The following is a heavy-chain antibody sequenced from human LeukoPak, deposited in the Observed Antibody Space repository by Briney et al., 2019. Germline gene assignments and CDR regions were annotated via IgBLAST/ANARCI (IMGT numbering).Heavy chain of an antibody. D-gene: IGHD3-9*01. V-gene: IGHV4-30-4*01. Sequence: SETLPLTCTVSGGSISSGDYYWSWIRQPPGKGLEWIGYIYYSGSTYYNPSLKSRVTISVDTSKNQFSLKLSSVTAADTAVYYCARGRPTYYDILTGPTDYYYYGMDVWGQGTTVTVSS. CDR3: ARGRPTYYDILTGPTDYYYYGMDV. J-gene: IGHJ6*02. CDR1: GGSISSGDYY. CDR2: IYYSGST.